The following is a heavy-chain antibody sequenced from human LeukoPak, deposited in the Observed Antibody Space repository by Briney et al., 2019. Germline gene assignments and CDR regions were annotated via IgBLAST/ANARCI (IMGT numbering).Heavy chain of an antibody. Sequence: GGSLRLSCAASGFTISNYGMSWVRQAPGKGLEWVSAISGSGGSTFYADSVQGRFTISRDNSKNTLYLQMNSLRAEDTAVYYCAKDRGLGYCSGGSCYLFDYWGQGTLVTVSS. CDR3: AKDRGLGYCSGGSCYLFDY. CDR2: ISGSGGST. D-gene: IGHD2-15*01. CDR1: GFTISNYG. J-gene: IGHJ4*02. V-gene: IGHV3-23*01.